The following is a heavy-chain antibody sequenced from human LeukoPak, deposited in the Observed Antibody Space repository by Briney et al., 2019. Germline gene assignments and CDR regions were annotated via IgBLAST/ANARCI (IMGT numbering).Heavy chain of an antibody. Sequence: PGGSLRLSCAASGFTFSSYWMHWVRQAPGKGLIWVSRINSDGSSTRYADSVKGRFTISRDSAKNMLSLQMNSLRAEDTAVYYCARGSWSAADTNIDYWGQGTLVTVSS. CDR2: INSDGSST. J-gene: IGHJ4*02. CDR1: GFTFSSYW. D-gene: IGHD6-13*01. CDR3: ARGSWSAADTNIDY. V-gene: IGHV3-74*01.